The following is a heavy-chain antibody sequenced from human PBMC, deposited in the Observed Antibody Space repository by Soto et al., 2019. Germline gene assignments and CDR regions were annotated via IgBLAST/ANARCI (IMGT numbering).Heavy chain of an antibody. D-gene: IGHD3-3*01. CDR1: GYTFTSYD. V-gene: IGHV1-8*01. J-gene: IGHJ5*02. Sequence: ASVKVSCKASGYTFTSYDINWVRQATGQGLEWMGWMNRNSGNTGYAQKFQGRVTMTRNTSISTAYMELSSLRSEDTAVYYCARRNFYDFWSGQNWFDPWGQGTLVTVSS. CDR3: ARRNFYDFWSGQNWFDP. CDR2: MNRNSGNT.